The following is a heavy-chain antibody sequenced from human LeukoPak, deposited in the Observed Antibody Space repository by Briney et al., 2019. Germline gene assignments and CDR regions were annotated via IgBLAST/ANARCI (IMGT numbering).Heavy chain of an antibody. Sequence: GGSLRLSCAASGFTFDDYAMHWVRQAPGKGLEWVSAISGSGGSTYYADSVKGRFTISRDNSKNTLYLQMNSLRAEDTAVYYCATHIIYDSSGYYPNYYYYYMDVWGKGTTVTISS. CDR3: ATHIIYDSSGYYPNYYYYYMDV. J-gene: IGHJ6*03. CDR2: ISGSGGST. V-gene: IGHV3-23*01. D-gene: IGHD3-22*01. CDR1: GFTFDDYA.